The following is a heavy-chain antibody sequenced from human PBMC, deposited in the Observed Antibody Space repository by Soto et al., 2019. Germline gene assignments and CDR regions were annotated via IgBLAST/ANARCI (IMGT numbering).Heavy chain of an antibody. CDR1: GFTFDDYT. CDR2: ISWDGGST. V-gene: IGHV3-43*01. J-gene: IGHJ5*02. Sequence: EVQLVESGGVVVQPGGSLRLSCAASGFTFDDYTMHWVRQAPGKGLEWVSLISWDGGSTYYADSVKGRVTISRDNSKNSLYLQMNSLRTEDTALYYCAKDTTHGGYNWFDPWGQGTLVTVSS. D-gene: IGHD2-15*01. CDR3: AKDTTHGGYNWFDP.